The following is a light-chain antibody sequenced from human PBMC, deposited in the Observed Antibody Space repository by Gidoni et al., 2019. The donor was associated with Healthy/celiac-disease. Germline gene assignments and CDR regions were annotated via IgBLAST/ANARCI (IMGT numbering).Light chain of an antibody. CDR1: QDISNY. Sequence: DLQMTQSPSSLSASVGDRVTITCQASQDISNYLNWYQQKPGKAPKLLIYDASNLETGVPSRFSGSGSGTDFTFTISSLQPEDIATYYCQQYDNLPTFXHXTKVDIK. V-gene: IGKV1-33*01. J-gene: IGKJ3*01. CDR2: DAS. CDR3: QQYDNLPT.